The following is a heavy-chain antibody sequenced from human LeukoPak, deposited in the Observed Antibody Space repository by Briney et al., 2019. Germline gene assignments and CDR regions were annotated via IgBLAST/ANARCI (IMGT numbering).Heavy chain of an antibody. Sequence: GGSLRLSCAASGFTFSSYGMHWVRQAPGKGLEWVAIIWYDGINKYCADSVKGRFTISRDNSKNTLYLQMNSLRAEDTAVYYCARDYYDSSGQLHAGAHAFDIWGQGTMVTVSS. J-gene: IGHJ3*02. CDR3: ARDYYDSSGQLHAGAHAFDI. D-gene: IGHD3-22*01. CDR2: IWYDGINK. V-gene: IGHV3-33*01. CDR1: GFTFSSYG.